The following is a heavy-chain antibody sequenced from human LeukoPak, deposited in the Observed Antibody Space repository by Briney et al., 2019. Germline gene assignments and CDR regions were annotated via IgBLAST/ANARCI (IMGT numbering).Heavy chain of an antibody. Sequence: PSETLSLTCTVSRYSITSGYYWGWIRQPPGRGLEWIGNIYHSGTTYYHPSLNSRATISADTSKNQFSLKLNSVTAADTAVYYCARVRGGGWRGAFDVWGQGTLVTVSS. J-gene: IGHJ3*01. CDR3: ARVRGGGWRGAFDV. V-gene: IGHV4-38-2*02. CDR2: IYHSGTT. CDR1: RYSITSGYY. D-gene: IGHD6-19*01.